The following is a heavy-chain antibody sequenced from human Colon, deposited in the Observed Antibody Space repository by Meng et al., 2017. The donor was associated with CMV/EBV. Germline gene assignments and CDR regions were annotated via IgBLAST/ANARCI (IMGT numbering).Heavy chain of an antibody. Sequence: GESLKISCAASGFAVGGAYMAWVRQAPGKGLEWVSIIYNADNTFYADPVRGRFTISRDNSKNTLFLQMNSLTNGDTAVYYCVTKRAKYCSSGPCPGYFDNWGQGTLVTVSS. CDR2: IYNADNT. V-gene: IGHV3-53*01. CDR1: GFAVGGAY. CDR3: VTKRAKYCSSGPCPGYFDN. J-gene: IGHJ4*02. D-gene: IGHD2-15*01.